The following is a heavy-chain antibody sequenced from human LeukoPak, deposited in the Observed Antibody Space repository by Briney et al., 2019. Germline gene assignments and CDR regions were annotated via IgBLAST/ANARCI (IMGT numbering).Heavy chain of an antibody. CDR3: ARWFCSGGSCRGAVDY. D-gene: IGHD2-15*01. CDR1: AGSISGYY. Sequence: SETLSLTCTVSAGSISGYYWTWIRQPPGKGLEWIGYIYYTGRTNYNPSLKSRVAISLDTSKNQFPLKLNSVTAADTAVYYCARWFCSGGSCRGAVDYWGQGTLVTVSS. V-gene: IGHV4-59*01. J-gene: IGHJ4*02. CDR2: IYYTGRT.